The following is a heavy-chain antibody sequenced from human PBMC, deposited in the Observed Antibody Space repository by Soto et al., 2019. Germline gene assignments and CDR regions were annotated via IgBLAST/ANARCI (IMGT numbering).Heavy chain of an antibody. D-gene: IGHD2-15*01. CDR2: INHSGST. CDR3: ARGRAGRDCSGGSCYQGSSYYYYYYMDV. J-gene: IGHJ6*03. CDR1: GGSFGGYY. Sequence: SETLCLTCGVDGGSFGGYYGSWIRQPPGKGLEWIGEINHSGSTNYNPSLKSRVTISVDTSKNQFSLKLSSVTAADTAVYYCARGRAGRDCSGGSCYQGSSYYYYYYMDVWGKGTTVTVSS. V-gene: IGHV4-34*01.